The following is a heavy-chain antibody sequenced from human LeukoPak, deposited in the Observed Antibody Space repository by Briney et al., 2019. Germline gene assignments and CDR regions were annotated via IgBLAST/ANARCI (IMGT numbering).Heavy chain of an antibody. CDR1: GFTFSSYW. J-gene: IGHJ4*02. CDR2: ISNDGRIT. CDR3: VRDFIGGFDS. D-gene: IGHD2-15*01. Sequence: PGGSLRLSCAASGFTFSSYWMHWVRQAPGKGPVWVSRISNDGRITSYADSVEGRFTVSRDNAKNTLYLQMNSLRAEDTAMYYCVRDFIGGFDSWGQGTLVTVSS. V-gene: IGHV3-74*01.